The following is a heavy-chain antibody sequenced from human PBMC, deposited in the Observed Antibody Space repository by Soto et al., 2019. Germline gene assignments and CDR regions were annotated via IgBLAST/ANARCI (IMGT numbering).Heavy chain of an antibody. Sequence: QVQLVQSGAEVKKPGASVRVSCKPSGYTLTNYAIHWVRQAAGQSLERLAWIDPGSGRAAYSQKVQVRIIVTRDNSATTFYMDLTSLTSEDTAVYFCTRDLNGGNHFDYWVQGALVTVSS. CDR1: GYTLTNYA. J-gene: IGHJ4*02. V-gene: IGHV1-3*01. CDR2: IDPGSGRA. CDR3: TRDLNGGNHFDY. D-gene: IGHD2-8*01.